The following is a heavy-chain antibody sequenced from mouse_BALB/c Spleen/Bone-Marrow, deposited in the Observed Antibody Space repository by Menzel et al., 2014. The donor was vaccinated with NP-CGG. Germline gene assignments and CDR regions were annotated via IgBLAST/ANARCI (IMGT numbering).Heavy chain of an antibody. Sequence: VQLQQSGAELMKPGASVKISCKATGYTFSSYWTEWVKQRPGHGLEWIEEILPGSGSTNYNEKFKGKATFTADTSSNTAYMQLSSLTSEDSAVYYCARRGYDGYHWGQGTTLTVSS. V-gene: IGHV1-9*01. CDR3: ARRGYDGYH. D-gene: IGHD2-3*01. CDR1: GYTFSSYW. J-gene: IGHJ2*01. CDR2: ILPGSGST.